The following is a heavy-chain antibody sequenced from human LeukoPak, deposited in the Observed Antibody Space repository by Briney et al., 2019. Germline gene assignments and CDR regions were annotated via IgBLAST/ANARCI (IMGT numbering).Heavy chain of an antibody. V-gene: IGHV3-48*01. CDR1: GFTFSSYS. D-gene: IGHD3-10*01. CDR3: AREGVGFDP. J-gene: IGHJ5*02. Sequence: TGGSLRLSCAASGFTFSSYSMNWVRQAPGKGLEWVSYISSSSSTIYYADSVKGRFTISRDNAKDSLYLQMSSLRAEDTAVYYCAREGVGFDPWGQGTLVTVSS. CDR2: ISSSSSTI.